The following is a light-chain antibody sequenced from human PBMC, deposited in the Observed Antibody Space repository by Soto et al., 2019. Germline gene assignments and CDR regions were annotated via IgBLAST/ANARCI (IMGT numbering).Light chain of an antibody. CDR2: RAS. Sequence: EIVLTQSPGTLSLSPGERATLSCRASQTISSSFLAWYQQKPGQAPRLLIYRASRRAPGIPDRFSGSGSWTDFTLTISRLEPEDFAEYYCHQFGSSPLDTFGPGTKVEIK. CDR1: QTISSSF. CDR3: HQFGSSPLDT. V-gene: IGKV3-20*01. J-gene: IGKJ3*01.